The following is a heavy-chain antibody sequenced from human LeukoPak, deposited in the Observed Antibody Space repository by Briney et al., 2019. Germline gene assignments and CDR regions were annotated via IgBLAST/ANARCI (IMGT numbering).Heavy chain of an antibody. Sequence: SETLSLTCAVYGGSFSGYYWSWIRQPPGKGLEWIGEINHSGSTNYNPSLKSRVTISVDTSKNQFSLKLSSVTAADTAVYYCASAPDSEDYYFDYWGQGTLVTVSS. CDR1: GGSFSGYY. V-gene: IGHV4-34*01. CDR3: ASAPDSEDYYFDY. J-gene: IGHJ4*02. CDR2: INHSGST.